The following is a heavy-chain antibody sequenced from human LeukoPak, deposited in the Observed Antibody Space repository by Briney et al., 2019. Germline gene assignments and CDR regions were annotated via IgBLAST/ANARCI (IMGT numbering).Heavy chain of an antibody. D-gene: IGHD4-17*01. CDR1: GYTFTSYG. CDR2: ISAYNGNT. CDR3: ARALLNDYGVAEYFQH. J-gene: IGHJ1*01. V-gene: IGHV1-18*01. Sequence: ASVKVSCKASGYTFTSYGISWVRQAPGQGLEWMGWISAYNGNTNYAQKLQGRVTMTTDTSTSTAYMELSSLRSEDTAVYYCARALLNDYGVAEYFQHWGQGTLVTVSS.